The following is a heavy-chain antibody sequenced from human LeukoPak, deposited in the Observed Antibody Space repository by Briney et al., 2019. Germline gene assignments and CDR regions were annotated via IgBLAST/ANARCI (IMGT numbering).Heavy chain of an antibody. V-gene: IGHV3-74*01. D-gene: IGHD5-12*01. CDR1: GFTFSTYW. Sequence: GGSLRLSCAASGFTFSTYWMHWVRQGPGKGLVWVSRTNPDGSSTSYADSVKGRFTISRDNAKNTVYLQMNSLRAEDTAVYYCARDSADIGVWGKGTTVTVSS. CDR3: ARDSADIGV. CDR2: TNPDGSST. J-gene: IGHJ6*04.